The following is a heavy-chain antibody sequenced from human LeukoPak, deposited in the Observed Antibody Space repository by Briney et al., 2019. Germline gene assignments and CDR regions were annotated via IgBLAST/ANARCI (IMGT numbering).Heavy chain of an antibody. Sequence: GRSLRLACAAAGFTFDEYAMHWVRQAPGKGLEWVSGISRDSGSIGYADSVKGRFTISTDNATNSLYLHLNSLKAEDTALYYCAKGLVGAPFGAFDIWGQGTMVTVSS. V-gene: IGHV3-9*01. CDR3: AKGLVGAPFGAFDI. CDR1: GFTFDEYA. CDR2: ISRDSGSI. J-gene: IGHJ3*02. D-gene: IGHD1-26*01.